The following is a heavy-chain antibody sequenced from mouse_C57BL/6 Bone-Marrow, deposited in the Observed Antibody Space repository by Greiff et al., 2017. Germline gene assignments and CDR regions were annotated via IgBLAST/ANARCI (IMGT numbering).Heavy chain of an antibody. CDR2: IYPGDGDT. D-gene: IGHD3-2*02. CDR3: ARMDSSGFYYFDY. Sequence: VQLQQSGPELVKPGASVKISCKASGYAFSSSWMNWVKQRPGKGLEWIGRIYPGDGDTNYNGKFKGKATLTADKSSSTAYMQLSSLTSEDSAVYFCARMDSSGFYYFDYWGQGTTLTVSS. CDR1: GYAFSSSW. V-gene: IGHV1-82*01. J-gene: IGHJ2*01.